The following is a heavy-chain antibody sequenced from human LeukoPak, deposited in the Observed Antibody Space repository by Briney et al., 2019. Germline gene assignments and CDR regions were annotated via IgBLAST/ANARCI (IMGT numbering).Heavy chain of an antibody. CDR3: TRRLDE. D-gene: IGHD3-16*01. Sequence: GGSLRLSCATSGFSFNNDWMNWVRQAPGKGLEWVANINQDGSEKNCLDSVKGRFTISRDNAQNSLYLQMNGLRVEDTAVYYCTRRLDEWGQGTLVTVSS. V-gene: IGHV3-7*01. CDR2: INQDGSEK. CDR1: GFSFNNDW. J-gene: IGHJ4*02.